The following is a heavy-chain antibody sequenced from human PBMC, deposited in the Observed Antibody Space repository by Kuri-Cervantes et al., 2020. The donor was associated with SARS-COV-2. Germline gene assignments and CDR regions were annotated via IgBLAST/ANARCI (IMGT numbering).Heavy chain of an antibody. V-gene: IGHV4-31*03. CDR1: GDSLRSGAHY. D-gene: IGHD4-23*01. CDR3: ARGGSRYYRGNFFDS. Sequence: SETLSLTCTVSGDSLRSGAHYWSWIRQTPGKGLEWIGSIYYSGSTYYNPSLKSRVTISVDTSQNQFSLRLSAVTAADTAVYYCARGGSRYYRGNFFDSWGQGTLITVSS. CDR2: IYYSGST. J-gene: IGHJ4*02.